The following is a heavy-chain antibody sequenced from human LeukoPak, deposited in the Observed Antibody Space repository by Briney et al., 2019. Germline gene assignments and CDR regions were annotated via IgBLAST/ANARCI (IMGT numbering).Heavy chain of an antibody. Sequence: PGGSLRLSCAASGFTFDDYVMHWVRQAPGKGLEWVSGISWNSGSIDYADSAKGRFTISRDNAKNLLYLQMNSLRAEDTALYYCAKFLVSAATIDAFDVWGQGTMVTVPS. CDR2: ISWNSGSI. CDR1: GFTFDDYV. J-gene: IGHJ3*01. CDR3: AKFLVSAATIDAFDV. V-gene: IGHV3-9*01. D-gene: IGHD6-25*01.